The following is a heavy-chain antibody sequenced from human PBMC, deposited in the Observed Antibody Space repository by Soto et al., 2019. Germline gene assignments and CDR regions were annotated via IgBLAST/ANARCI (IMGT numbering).Heavy chain of an antibody. CDR3: ASRKVRAGSNFVAG. J-gene: IGHJ1*01. D-gene: IGHD1-1*01. V-gene: IGHV1-8*01. CDR1: GNTFIKYD. CDR2: MNPSNGNA. Sequence: SVQVSCEASGNTFIKYDINWVRQATGQGLEWMGWMNPSNGNAGYAQNLRGRVTMTSNTSITTAYMELSGLRYEETAVYYCASRKVRAGSNFVAGWGKGALV.